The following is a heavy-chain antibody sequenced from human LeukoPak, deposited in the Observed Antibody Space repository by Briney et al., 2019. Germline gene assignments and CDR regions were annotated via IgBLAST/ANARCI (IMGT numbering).Heavy chain of an antibody. CDR3: ARSRTGSGFLFDY. V-gene: IGHV4-59*01. Sequence: SETLSLTCTVSGGSISSYYWSWIRQPPGKGLEWIGYIYYSGSTNYNPSLKSRVTISVDTSKNQFSLTLSSVTAADTAVYYCARSRTGSGFLFDYWGQGTLVTVSS. J-gene: IGHJ4*02. D-gene: IGHD3-10*01. CDR1: GGSISSYY. CDR2: IYYSGST.